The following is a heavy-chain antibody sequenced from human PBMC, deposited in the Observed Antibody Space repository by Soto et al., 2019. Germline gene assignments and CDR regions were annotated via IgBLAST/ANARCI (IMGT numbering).Heavy chain of an antibody. D-gene: IGHD3-10*01. V-gene: IGHV3-21*01. J-gene: IGHJ5*02. CDR3: ARSWPPHGGGEPPGWFDL. CDR2: ISSSSSYI. Sequence: FLRLSYTVSECTFRSHSMHCVRQAQGKGLEWVSSISSSSSYIYYADSVKGRFTISRDNAKNSLYLQMNSLRAEDTAVYYCARSWPPHGGGEPPGWFDLWGQGTLVTVSS. CDR1: ECTFRSHS.